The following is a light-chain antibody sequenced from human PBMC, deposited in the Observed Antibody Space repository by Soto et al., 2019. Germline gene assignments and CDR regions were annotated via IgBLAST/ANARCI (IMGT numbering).Light chain of an antibody. CDR2: GAS. CDR3: QQYNKWPCT. V-gene: IGKV3-15*01. J-gene: IGKJ4*01. CDR1: QSLNGN. Sequence: EIVMTQSPATLSVSPGESATLSCRASQSLNGNLAWYQQKPGQGPRLPIYGASTRATGIPARFSGSGSWTEIPLTISSLPSEDVAVYHCQQYNKWPCTFGGGTKVEIK.